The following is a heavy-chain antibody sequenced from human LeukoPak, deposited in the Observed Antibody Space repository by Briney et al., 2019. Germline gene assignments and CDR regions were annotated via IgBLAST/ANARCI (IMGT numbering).Heavy chain of an antibody. J-gene: IGHJ4*02. CDR2: ISGSGGST. V-gene: IGHV3-23*01. CDR3: AKDRNSGNYYQTGDFHY. CDR1: GFTFSSYG. Sequence: GGSLRLSCAASGFTFSSYGMSWVRQAPGKGLEWVSAISGSGGSTYYADSVKGRFTISRDNSKNTLYLQMNSLRAEDTALYYCAKDRNSGNYYQTGDFHYWGQGILVTVSS. D-gene: IGHD1-26*01.